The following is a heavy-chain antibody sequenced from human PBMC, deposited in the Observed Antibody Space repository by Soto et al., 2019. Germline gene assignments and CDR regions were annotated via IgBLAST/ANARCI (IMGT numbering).Heavy chain of an antibody. V-gene: IGHV3-66*01. CDR2: IYSGGTT. J-gene: IGHJ4*02. Sequence: GGSLRLSCAASGFTVSRNYMSWVRQAPGKGLEWVSVIYSGGTTYYADSVKGRFTISRDNSKNTLYLQMNSLRAEDTAVYYCAYLIWGSSTQDYWGQGALVTVSS. CDR3: AYLIWGSSTQDY. D-gene: IGHD3-16*01. CDR1: GFTVSRNY.